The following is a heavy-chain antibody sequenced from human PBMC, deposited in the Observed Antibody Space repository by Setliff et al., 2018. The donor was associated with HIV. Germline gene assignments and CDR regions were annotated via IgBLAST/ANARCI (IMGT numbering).Heavy chain of an antibody. D-gene: IGHD3-10*01. CDR3: AGPGGRNVLLWFGELKGWFDP. J-gene: IGHJ5*02. V-gene: IGHV4-38-2*02. CDR1: GYSISSGYY. Sequence: KPSETLSLTCTVSGYSISSGYYWGWIRQPPGKGLEWIGSIYHSGSTYYNPSLKSRVTISVDTSKNQFSLKLSSVTAADTAVYYCAGPGGRNVLLWFGELKGWFDPWGQGTLVTVSS. CDR2: IYHSGST.